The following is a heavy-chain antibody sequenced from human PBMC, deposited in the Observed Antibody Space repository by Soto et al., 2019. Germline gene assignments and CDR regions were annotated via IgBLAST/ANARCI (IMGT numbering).Heavy chain of an antibody. J-gene: IGHJ6*03. D-gene: IGHD6-19*01. CDR1: GFSLSTSGMC. CDR3: ARSGWTNYYYYMDV. CDR2: IDWDDDK. V-gene: IGHV2-70*11. Sequence: SGPTLVNPTQTLTLTCTFSGFSLSTSGMCVSWIRQPPGKALEWLARIDWDDDKYYSTSLKTRLTISKDTSKNQVVLTVTNMDPVDTATYYCARSGWTNYYYYMDVWGKGTTVTVSS.